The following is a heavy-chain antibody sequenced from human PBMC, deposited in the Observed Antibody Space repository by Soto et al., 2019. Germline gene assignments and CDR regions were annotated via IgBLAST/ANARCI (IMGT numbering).Heavy chain of an antibody. Sequence: GGSLRLSCAASGFIFSSYWMHWVRQGPGKGLVWVSRISSDGSSTTYADSVKGRFTISRDNAKNILYLQMNSLRAEDTALYFCARGPRFNYFDYWGQGTLVTVSS. D-gene: IGHD3-16*01. CDR1: GFIFSSYW. CDR3: ARGPRFNYFDY. CDR2: ISSDGSST. J-gene: IGHJ4*02. V-gene: IGHV3-74*01.